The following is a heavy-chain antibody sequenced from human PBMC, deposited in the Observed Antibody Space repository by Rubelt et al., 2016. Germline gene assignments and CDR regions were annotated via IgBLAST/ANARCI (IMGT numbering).Heavy chain of an antibody. D-gene: IGHD3-10*01. Sequence: RLSCAASGFTFSSYGMHWVRQAPGKGLEWVAVIWYDGSNKYYADSVKGRFTISRDNSKNTLYLQMNSLRAEDTAVYYCARDLDYYGSGGFDYWGQEPWSPSPQ. CDR3: ARDLDYYGSGGFDY. CDR2: IWYDGSNK. V-gene: IGHV3-33*01. CDR1: GFTFSSYG. J-gene: IGHJ4*01.